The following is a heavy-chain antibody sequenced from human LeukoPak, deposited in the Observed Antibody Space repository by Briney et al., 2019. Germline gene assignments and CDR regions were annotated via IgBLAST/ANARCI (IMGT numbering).Heavy chain of an antibody. CDR3: AREWFGAPFDP. CDR2: IYYSGST. V-gene: IGHV4-31*03. Sequence: SETLSLTCTVSGGSISSGGYYWSWIPQHPGKGLAWIGYIYYSGSTYYNPSLKSRVTISVDTSKNQFSLKLSSVTAADTAVYYGAREWFGAPFDPWGQGTLVTVAS. D-gene: IGHD3-10*01. J-gene: IGHJ5*02. CDR1: GGSISSGGYY.